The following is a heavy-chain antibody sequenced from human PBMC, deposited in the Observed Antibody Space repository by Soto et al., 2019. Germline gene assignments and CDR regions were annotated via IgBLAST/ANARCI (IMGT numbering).Heavy chain of an antibody. V-gene: IGHV3-48*02. CDR1: GFTISGCS. J-gene: IGHJ1*01. D-gene: IGHD5-18*01. Sequence: PGGSLRLSCEASGFTISGCSMNWVRQAPGKGLEWLAYITIRTGNTVYADSVRGRFTISADNAENSVFLQMNSLRDEDTAVYFCVRERYIYRDLVNPDLWGQGTLVTVYS. CDR2: ITIRTGNT. CDR3: VRERYIYRDLVNPDL.